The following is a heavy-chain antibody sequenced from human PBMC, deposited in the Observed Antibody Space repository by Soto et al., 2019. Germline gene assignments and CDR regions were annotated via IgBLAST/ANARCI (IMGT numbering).Heavy chain of an antibody. CDR3: ARGQYGDHPYYYYYYYMDV. J-gene: IGHJ6*03. D-gene: IGHD4-17*01. Sequence: PSETLSLTCTVSGGSISSYYWSWIRQPPGKGLEWIGYIYYSGSTNYNPSLKSRVTISVDTSKNQFSLKLSSVTAADTAVYYCARGQYGDHPYYYYYYYMDVWGKGTTVTVSS. CDR1: GGSISSYY. V-gene: IGHV4-59*01. CDR2: IYYSGST.